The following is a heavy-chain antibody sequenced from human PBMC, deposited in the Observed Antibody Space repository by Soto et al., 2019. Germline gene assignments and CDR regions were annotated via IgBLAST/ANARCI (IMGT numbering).Heavy chain of an antibody. V-gene: IGHV2-70*01. D-gene: IGHD3-3*01. CDR1: GFSLSTSGMC. Sequence: GSGPTLVNPTQTLTLTCTFSGFSLSTSGMCVSWIRQPPGNALEWLALIDWDDDKYYSTSLKTRLTISKDTSKNQVVLTMTNMDPVDTATYYCARSTTTIFGVVTHFDYWGQGTLVTVSS. J-gene: IGHJ4*02. CDR3: ARSTTTIFGVVTHFDY. CDR2: IDWDDDK.